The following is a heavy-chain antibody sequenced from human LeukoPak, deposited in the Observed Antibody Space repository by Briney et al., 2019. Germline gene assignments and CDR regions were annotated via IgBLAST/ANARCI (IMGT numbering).Heavy chain of an antibody. Sequence: SETLSLTCTVSGGSISSCYWSWIRQSPGKALEWIGYIYYSGSTNHNPSLKSRVTISVDTSKNQLSLKLSSVTAADTAVYYCARLMTTVTFCDYWGQGTLVTVSS. D-gene: IGHD4-17*01. CDR2: IYYSGST. V-gene: IGHV4-59*01. CDR3: ARLMTTVTFCDY. CDR1: GGSISSCY. J-gene: IGHJ4*02.